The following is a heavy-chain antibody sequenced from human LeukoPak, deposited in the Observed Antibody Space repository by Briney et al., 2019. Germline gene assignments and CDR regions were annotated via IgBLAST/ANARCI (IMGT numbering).Heavy chain of an antibody. CDR2: INWNGGST. D-gene: IGHD3-3*01. CDR1: GFTFDDYG. V-gene: IGHV3-20*04. Sequence: GGSPRLSCVASGFTFDDYGMSWVRHAPGKGLEWVSGINWNGGSTGYADSVKGRFTISRDNAKNSLYLQMNSLRAEDTAVYYCARLGYYDFWSGYYWGQGTLVTVSS. J-gene: IGHJ4*02. CDR3: ARLGYYDFWSGYY.